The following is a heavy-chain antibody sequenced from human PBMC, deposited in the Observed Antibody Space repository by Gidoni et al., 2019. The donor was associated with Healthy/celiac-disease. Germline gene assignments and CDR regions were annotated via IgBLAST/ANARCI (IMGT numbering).Heavy chain of an antibody. J-gene: IGHJ4*02. CDR2: ISGSGGST. CDR1: GFTLSSYA. Sequence: EVQLLESGGGWVQPGGSLRLSCAASGFTLSSYAMSWVRQAPGKGLEWVSAISGSGGSTYYADSVKGRFTISRDNSKNTLYLQMNSLRAEDTAVYYCAKGGSGYDEGLFDYWGQGTLVTVSS. V-gene: IGHV3-23*01. D-gene: IGHD5-12*01. CDR3: AKGGSGYDEGLFDY.